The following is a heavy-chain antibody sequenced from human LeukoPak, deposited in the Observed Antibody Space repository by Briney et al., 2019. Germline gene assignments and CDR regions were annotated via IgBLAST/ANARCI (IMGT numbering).Heavy chain of an antibody. V-gene: IGHV3-7*01. CDR1: GFTFSKSW. CDR2: MNGDGSVK. CDR3: ATYTHWVAGDV. Sequence: GRSLRLSCAASGFTFSKSWMSWVRQAPGKGLEWVANMNGDGSVKDYVDSVKGRFTISRDNARQSLYLQMSDLRAEDTAVYYCATYTHWVAGDVWGQGTTVTVSS. D-gene: IGHD3-16*01. J-gene: IGHJ6*02.